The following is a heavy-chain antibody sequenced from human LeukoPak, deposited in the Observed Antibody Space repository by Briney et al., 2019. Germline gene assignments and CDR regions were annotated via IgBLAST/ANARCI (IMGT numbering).Heavy chain of an antibody. CDR3: ATSPPNSGSYGYPFDY. Sequence: PSETLSLTCTVSGGSISSSSYYWGWIRQPPGKGLEWIGSIYYSGSTYYNPSLKSRVTISVDTSKNQFSLKLSSVTAADTAVYYCATSPPNSGSYGYPFDYWGQGTLVTVSS. CDR1: GGSISSSSYY. J-gene: IGHJ4*02. CDR2: IYYSGST. D-gene: IGHD1-26*01. V-gene: IGHV4-39*07.